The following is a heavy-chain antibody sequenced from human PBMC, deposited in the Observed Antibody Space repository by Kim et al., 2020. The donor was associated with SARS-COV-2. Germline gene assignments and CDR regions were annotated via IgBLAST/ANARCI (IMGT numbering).Heavy chain of an antibody. V-gene: IGHV3-21*01. Sequence: SVKGRFTISRDNAKNSLYLQMNSLRAEDTAVYYCARDLSIAAAGTEGAFDIWGQGTMVTVSS. D-gene: IGHD6-13*01. J-gene: IGHJ3*02. CDR3: ARDLSIAAAGTEGAFDI.